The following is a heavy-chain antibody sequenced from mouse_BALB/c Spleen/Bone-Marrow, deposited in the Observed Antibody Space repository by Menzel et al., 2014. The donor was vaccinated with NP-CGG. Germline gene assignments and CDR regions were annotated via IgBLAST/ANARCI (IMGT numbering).Heavy chain of an antibody. J-gene: IGHJ2*01. V-gene: IGHV1S22*01. CDR1: GYTFTSYW. CDR2: IYPGSGST. Sequence: GSELVRPGASVKLSCKASGYTFTSYWMHWVKQRPGQGLEWIGNIYPGSGSTNYDEKFKSEATLTVDTSSSTAYMQLSSLTSEDSAVYYCTNHYFDYWGQGTTLTVSS. CDR3: TNHYFDY.